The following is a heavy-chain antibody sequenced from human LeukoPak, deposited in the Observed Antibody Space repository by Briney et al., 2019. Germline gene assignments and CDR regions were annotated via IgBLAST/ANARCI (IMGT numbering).Heavy chain of an antibody. V-gene: IGHV1-46*01. J-gene: IGHJ4*02. CDR3: AREGPYSDSSRSRFDY. D-gene: IGHD6-6*01. Sequence: PSVTASSTASGYTFTAYYIPWVRHAPGHPLQSTGIIHPTGGSTSYAQRFQARVTMTRDTSTSTVYMELSSLRSEDTAVYYCAREGPYSDSSRSRFDYWGQGTLVTVSS. CDR2: IHPTGGST. CDR1: GYTFTAYY.